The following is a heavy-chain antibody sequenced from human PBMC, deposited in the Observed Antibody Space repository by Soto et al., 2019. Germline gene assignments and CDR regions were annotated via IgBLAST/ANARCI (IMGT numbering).Heavy chain of an antibody. D-gene: IGHD2-15*01. CDR1: GFTFSSYG. CDR3: AKEVRMYYYYGRDV. J-gene: IGHJ6*02. CDR2: ISYDGSNK. Sequence: PGGSLRLSCAASGFTFSSYGMHWVRQAPGKGLEWVAVISYDGSNKYYADSVKGRFTISRDNSKNTLYLQMNSLRAEDTVVYYWAKEVRMYYYYGRDVWGQGTTVTVSS. V-gene: IGHV3-30*18.